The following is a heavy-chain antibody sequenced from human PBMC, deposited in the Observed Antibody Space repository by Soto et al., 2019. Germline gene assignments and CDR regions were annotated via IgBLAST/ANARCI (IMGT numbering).Heavy chain of an antibody. J-gene: IGHJ6*02. CDR1: GGSMSSGDQY. D-gene: IGHD1-1*01. V-gene: IGHV4-31*03. CDR2: INRRGTW. Sequence: SETLSLTCTVTGGSMSSGDQYCTWLRHRLGGGQGWVGYINRRGTWYYNPSLKSRVSMSVDRSKNQCSLNLSSVNDADTAVYYCARELPQRKGKNMDVWGQGTTVTVSS. CDR3: ARELPQRKGKNMDV.